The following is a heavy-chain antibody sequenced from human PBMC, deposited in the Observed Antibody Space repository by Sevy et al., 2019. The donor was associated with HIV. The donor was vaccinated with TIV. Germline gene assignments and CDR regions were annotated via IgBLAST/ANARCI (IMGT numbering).Heavy chain of an antibody. CDR1: GYTFTDYY. J-gene: IGHJ4*02. D-gene: IGHD3-3*01. V-gene: IGHV1-2*02. Sequence: ASVKVSCKASGYTFTDYYMHWVRQAPGQGLEWMGWIHPNSAGTNYAQKFQGRVTMTRDTSIGTAYMELNRLRSDDTAVYYCARGQLQFLEWFLGDSWSQGTLVTVSS. CDR3: ARGQLQFLEWFLGDS. CDR2: IHPNSAGT.